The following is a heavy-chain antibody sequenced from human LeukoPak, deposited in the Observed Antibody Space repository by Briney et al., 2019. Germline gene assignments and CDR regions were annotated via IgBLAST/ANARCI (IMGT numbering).Heavy chain of an antibody. V-gene: IGHV4-39*01. CDR3: ARRGYSSLDY. Sequence: SETLSLTCTVSGGSISSSSYYWGWIRQPPGTGLEWIGSIYYSGSTYYNPSLKSRVTISVDTSKNQFSLKLGSVTAADTAVYYCARRGYSSLDYWGQGTLVTVSS. CDR1: GGSISSSSYY. CDR2: IYYSGST. D-gene: IGHD6-19*01. J-gene: IGHJ4*02.